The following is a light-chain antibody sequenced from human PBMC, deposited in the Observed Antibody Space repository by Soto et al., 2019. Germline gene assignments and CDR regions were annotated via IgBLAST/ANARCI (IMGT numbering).Light chain of an antibody. CDR3: QQAISFPRT. Sequence: EIVMTQSPATLSVSPGEGATLSCRASQSVSSNLAWYQQKPGQAPRLLIYGASTRATGIPARFSGSGSGTEFTLTISSLQSEDFATYFCQQAISFPRTFGQGTKVDIK. CDR2: GAS. CDR1: QSVSSN. V-gene: IGKV3-15*01. J-gene: IGKJ1*01.